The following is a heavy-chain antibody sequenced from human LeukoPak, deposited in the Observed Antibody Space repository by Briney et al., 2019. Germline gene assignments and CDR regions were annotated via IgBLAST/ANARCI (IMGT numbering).Heavy chain of an antibody. V-gene: IGHV3-7*01. CDR3: SAHGY. Sequence: GESLRLSCVVSGYSFSSNMMTWVRQAPGKGLEWVATILPGGRESYRVDSVKGRFTISRDNAKNSLYLQMSSLRAEDTAVYYMSAHGYWGQGTLVTVTS. D-gene: IGHD3-16*01. CDR2: ILPGGRES. CDR1: GYSFSSNM. J-gene: IGHJ4*02.